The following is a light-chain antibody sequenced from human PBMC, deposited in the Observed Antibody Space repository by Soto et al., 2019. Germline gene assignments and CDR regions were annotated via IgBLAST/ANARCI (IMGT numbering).Light chain of an antibody. V-gene: IGKV3-11*01. J-gene: IGKJ5*01. Sequence: EIVLTLSPATLPLSPGERATLSCRASQSIGRFLAWYQHKPGQAPRLLIYDASNRATGIPARFSASGSETNFTLTISSLEPEDFAVYYCQQRSSRPREIRFGQGTRLAIK. CDR2: DAS. CDR3: QQRSSRPREIR. CDR1: QSIGRF.